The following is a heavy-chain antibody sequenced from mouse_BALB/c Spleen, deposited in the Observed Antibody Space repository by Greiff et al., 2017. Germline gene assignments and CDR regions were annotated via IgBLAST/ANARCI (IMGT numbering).Heavy chain of an antibody. CDR2: IRNKANGYTT. Sequence: EVNVVESGGGLVQPGGSLRLSCATSGFTFTDYYMSWVSQPPGKALEWLGFIRNKANGYTTEYSASVKGRFTISRDNSQSILYLQMNTLRAEDSATYYCARAYGSSFYYAMDYWGQGTSVTVSS. CDR3: ARAYGSSFYYAMDY. J-gene: IGHJ4*01. V-gene: IGHV7-3*02. D-gene: IGHD1-1*01. CDR1: GFTFTDYY.